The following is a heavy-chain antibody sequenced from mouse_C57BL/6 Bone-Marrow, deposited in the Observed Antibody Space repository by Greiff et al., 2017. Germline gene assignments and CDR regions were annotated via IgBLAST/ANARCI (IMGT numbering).Heavy chain of an antibody. Sequence: VQLVESGAELAKPGASVKLSCKASGYTFTSYWMHWVKQRPGQGLEWIGYINPSSGYTKYNQKFKDQATLTADKSSSTAYMQLSSLTYEDSAVYYCARRKLLRYGYFDVWGTGTTVTVSS. CDR2: INPSSGYT. J-gene: IGHJ1*03. D-gene: IGHD1-1*01. CDR1: GYTFTSYW. CDR3: ARRKLLRYGYFDV. V-gene: IGHV1-7*01.